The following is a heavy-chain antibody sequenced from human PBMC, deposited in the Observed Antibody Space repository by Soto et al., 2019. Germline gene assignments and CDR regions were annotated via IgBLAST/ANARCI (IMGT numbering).Heavy chain of an antibody. CDR3: ARDPGSGSYYGWFDP. CDR1: GDSISSYS. Sequence: SETLSLTCTVSGDSISSYSWSWIRQPPGKGLEWIGNIHYNGNTKYSPSLKSRVTMSVDTSKNHFSLKLISVTAADTAVYYCARDPGSGSYYGWFDPWGQGTLVTVSS. J-gene: IGHJ5*02. D-gene: IGHD3-10*01. CDR2: IHYNGNT. V-gene: IGHV4-59*01.